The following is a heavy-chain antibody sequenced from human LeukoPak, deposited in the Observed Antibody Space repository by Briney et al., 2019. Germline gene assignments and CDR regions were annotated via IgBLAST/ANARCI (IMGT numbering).Heavy chain of an antibody. CDR2: IYHSGST. J-gene: IGHJ4*02. D-gene: IGHD4-17*01. V-gene: IGHV4-30-2*01. CDR3: ARGKSGDYVYFDY. CDR1: GGSISSGGYS. Sequence: PSQTLSLTCAVSGGSISSGGYSWSWIRQPPGKGLEWIGYIYHSGSTYYNPSLKSRVTISVDTSKNQFSLKLSSVTAADTAVYYCARGKSGDYVYFDYWFQGTLLIVSS.